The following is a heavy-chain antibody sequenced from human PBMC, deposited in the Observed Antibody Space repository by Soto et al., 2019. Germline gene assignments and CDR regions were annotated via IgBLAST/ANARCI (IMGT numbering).Heavy chain of an antibody. CDR3: ARAPSI. V-gene: IGHV4-31*03. CDR2: IYYSGST. CDR1: GGSISSGGYY. J-gene: IGHJ4*02. Sequence: QVQLQESGPGLVKPSQTLSLTCTVSGGSISSGGYYWSWIRQHPGKGLEWIGYIYYSGSTCYNPAPXSXXTIPVDTSKTQFSLKLSSVTAADTAVYYCARAPSIWGQGTLVTVSS.